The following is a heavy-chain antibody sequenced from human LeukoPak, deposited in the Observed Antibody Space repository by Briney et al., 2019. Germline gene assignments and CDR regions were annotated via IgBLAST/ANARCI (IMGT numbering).Heavy chain of an antibody. J-gene: IGHJ3*02. D-gene: IGHD3-3*01. CDR1: GFTLSSYS. V-gene: IGHV3-48*01. CDR3: ARTYDFGRGPPGDAFDN. CDR2: IDARSGIV. Sequence: PGGSLRLSCAASGFTLSSYSMNWVRQAPGKGLEWVSYIDARSGIVYYADSVQGRFTISRDDAKDSVFLQMNSLRVDDTAVYYCARTYDFGRGPPGDAFDNWGQGTLVTVPS.